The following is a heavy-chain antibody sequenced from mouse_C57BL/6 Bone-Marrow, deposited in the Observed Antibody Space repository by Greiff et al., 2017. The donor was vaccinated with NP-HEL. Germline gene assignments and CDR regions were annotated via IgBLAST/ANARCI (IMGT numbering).Heavy chain of an antibody. CDR1: GFNIKDDY. Sequence: VQLQQSGAELVRPGASVKLSCTASGFNIKDDYMHWVKQRPEQGLEWIGWIDPENGDTEYASKFQGKATITADTSSNTAYLQLSSLTSEDTAVYYCLLLRLFDYWGQGITLTVSS. CDR2: IDPENGDT. CDR3: LLLRLFDY. D-gene: IGHD1-1*01. V-gene: IGHV14-4*01. J-gene: IGHJ2*01.